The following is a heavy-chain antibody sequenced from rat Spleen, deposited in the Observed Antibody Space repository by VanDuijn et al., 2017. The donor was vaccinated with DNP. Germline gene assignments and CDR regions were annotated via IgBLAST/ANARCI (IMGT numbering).Heavy chain of an antibody. CDR2: ISTGGGTT. Sequence: EVQVVESGGGLVQPGRSMKLSCAASGFTFSNSDMAWVRQAPTKGLEWVASISTGGGTTYYRDSVKGRFTISRDNSKNTLYLQMNSLRSEDMATYYCARWGTGNWDYWGQGVMVTVSS. D-gene: IGHD5-1*01. CDR1: GFTFSNSD. CDR3: ARWGTGNWDY. J-gene: IGHJ2*01. V-gene: IGHV5-25*01.